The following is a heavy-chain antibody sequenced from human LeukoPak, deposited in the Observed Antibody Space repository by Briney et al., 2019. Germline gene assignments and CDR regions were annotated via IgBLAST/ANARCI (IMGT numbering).Heavy chain of an antibody. CDR1: GFTVSSNY. V-gene: IGHV3-53*01. J-gene: IGHJ4*02. CDR2: IYSGGST. Sequence: GGSLRLSCAASGFTVSSNYMSWVRQAPGKGLEWVSVIYSGGSTYYADSVKGRFTISRDNSKNTLYLQMNSLKAEDTAVYYCAKELGRAADGTSYWGQGTLVTVSS. CDR3: AKELGRAADGTSY. D-gene: IGHD6-13*01.